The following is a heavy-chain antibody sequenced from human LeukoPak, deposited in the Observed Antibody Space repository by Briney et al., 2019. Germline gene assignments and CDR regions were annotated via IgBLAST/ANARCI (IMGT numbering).Heavy chain of an antibody. CDR3: ARDENYYYDSSGL. J-gene: IGHJ4*02. V-gene: IGHV1-2*02. Sequence: ASVKVSCKASGYTFTGYYMHWVRQAPGQGLEWMGWISPNSGGTNYAQKFQGRVTMTRDTSISTAYMELSRLRSDDTAVYYCARDENYYYDSSGLWGQGTLVTVSS. CDR1: GYTFTGYY. CDR2: ISPNSGGT. D-gene: IGHD3-22*01.